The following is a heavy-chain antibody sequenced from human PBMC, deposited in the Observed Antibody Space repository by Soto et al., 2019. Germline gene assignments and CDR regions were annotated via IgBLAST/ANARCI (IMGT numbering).Heavy chain of an antibody. CDR3: ARDSEGSGPFDY. CDR2: IYYSGST. CDR1: GGSISSGGYY. D-gene: IGHD3-10*01. Sequence: QVQLQESGPGLVKPSQTLSLTCTVSGGSISSGGYYWSWIRQHPGKGLEWIGYIYYSGSTYYNPSLTSRVTISVDTSKNQFSLKLSSVTAADTAVYYCARDSEGSGPFDYWGQGTLVTVSS. V-gene: IGHV4-31*03. J-gene: IGHJ4*02.